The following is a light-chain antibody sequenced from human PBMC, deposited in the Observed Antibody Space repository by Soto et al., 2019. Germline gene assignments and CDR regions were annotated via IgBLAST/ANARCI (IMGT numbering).Light chain of an antibody. V-gene: IGKV1-9*01. CDR2: AAS. CDR1: QGISSY. CDR3: QQTYSLPRT. J-gene: IGKJ1*01. Sequence: IQLTQSPSSLSACVGDRVTITCRASQGISSYLAWYQQKPGKAPKLLIYAASTLQSGVPSRFSGSGSGTDFTLTISNLQPEDFATYYCQQTYSLPRTFARGTKVDIK.